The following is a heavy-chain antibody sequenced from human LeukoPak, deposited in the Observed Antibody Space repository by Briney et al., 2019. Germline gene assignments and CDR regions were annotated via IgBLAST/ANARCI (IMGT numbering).Heavy chain of an antibody. D-gene: IGHD3-3*01. CDR2: IKQDGSEK. J-gene: IGHJ4*02. CDR3: ARANVLRFLEWLLYGDSFDY. V-gene: IGHV3-7*04. CDR1: GFTFSSYW. Sequence: GGSLRLSCAASGFTFSSYWMSWVRLAPGKGLEWVANIKQDGSEKYYVDSVKGRFTISRDNAKNSLYLQMNSLRAEDTAVYYCARANVLRFLEWLLYGDSFDYWGQGTLVTVSS.